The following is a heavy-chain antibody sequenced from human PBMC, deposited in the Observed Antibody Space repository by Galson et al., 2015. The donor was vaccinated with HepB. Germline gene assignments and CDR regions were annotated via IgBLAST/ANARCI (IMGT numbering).Heavy chain of an antibody. CDR2: IYHSGST. J-gene: IGHJ5*02. CDR3: ARGVVPAAIRALGDWFDP. Sequence: ETLSLTCAVSGGSISSSNWWSWVRQPPGKGLEWIGEIYHSGSTNYNPSLKSRVTISVDKSKNQFSLKLSSVTAADTAVYYCARGVVPAAIRALGDWFDPWGQGTLVTVSS. V-gene: IGHV4-4*02. D-gene: IGHD2-2*02. CDR1: GGSISSSNW.